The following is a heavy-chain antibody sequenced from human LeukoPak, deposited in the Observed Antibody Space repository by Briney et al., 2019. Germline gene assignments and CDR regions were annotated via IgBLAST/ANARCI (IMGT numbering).Heavy chain of an antibody. CDR1: GGSFSGYY. CDR2: INHSGST. V-gene: IGHV4-34*01. J-gene: IGHJ4*02. Sequence: PSETLSLTCAVYGGSFSGYYWSWIRQPPGKGLEWIGEINHSGSTNYNPSLKSRVTISVDTSKNQFSLKLSSVTAADTAVYYCARSLFYDSSGRYFDYWGQGTLVTVSS. D-gene: IGHD3-22*01. CDR3: ARSLFYDSSGRYFDY.